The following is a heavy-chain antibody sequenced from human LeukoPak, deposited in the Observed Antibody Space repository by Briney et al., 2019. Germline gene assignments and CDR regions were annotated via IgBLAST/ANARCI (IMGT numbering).Heavy chain of an antibody. D-gene: IGHD3-10*01. J-gene: IGHJ4*02. V-gene: IGHV3-30*03. CDR3: ARYYGADIDY. Sequence: QPGGSLRLSCAASGFTFSSYGMHWVRQAPGKGLEWVAVISYDGSNKYCADSVKGRFTISRDNAKNSLYLQMNSLRAEDTAVYYCARYYGADIDYWGQGTLVTVSS. CDR1: GFTFSSYG. CDR2: ISYDGSNK.